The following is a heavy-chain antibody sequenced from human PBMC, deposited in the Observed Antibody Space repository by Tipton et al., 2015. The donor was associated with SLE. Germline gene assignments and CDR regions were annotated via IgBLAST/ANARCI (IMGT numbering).Heavy chain of an antibody. CDR1: GFTFDDYA. V-gene: IGHV3-43D*04. D-gene: IGHD3-22*01. CDR3: AKDTGSGYNYYYYYMDV. J-gene: IGHJ6*03. CDR2: ISWDGGST. Sequence: GSLRLSCAASGFTFDDYAMHWVRQAPGKGLEWVSLISWDGGSTYYADSVKGRFTISRDNSKNSLYLQMNSLRAEDTALYYCAKDTGSGYNYYYYYMDVWGKGTTVTVSS.